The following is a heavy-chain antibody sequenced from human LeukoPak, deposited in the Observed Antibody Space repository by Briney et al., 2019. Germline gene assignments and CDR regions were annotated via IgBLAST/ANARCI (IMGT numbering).Heavy chain of an antibody. J-gene: IGHJ6*02. CDR2: IRYDGSNK. Sequence: GGSLRLSCAASGFTFSSYGMHWVRQAPGKGLEWVAFIRYDGSNKYYADSVKGRFTISRDNSKNTLYLQMNSLRAEDTAVYYCAWSGITMVRGVQRGVDSYYDGMDVWGQGTTVTVSS. V-gene: IGHV3-30*02. CDR3: AWSGITMVRGVQRGVDSYYDGMDV. CDR1: GFTFSSYG. D-gene: IGHD3-10*01.